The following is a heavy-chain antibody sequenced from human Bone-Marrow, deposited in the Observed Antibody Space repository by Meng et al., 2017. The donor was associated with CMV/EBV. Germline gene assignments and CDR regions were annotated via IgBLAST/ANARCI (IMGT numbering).Heavy chain of an antibody. D-gene: IGHD2-21*01. V-gene: IGHV1-69*10. Sequence: SVKVSCKASGGTFSSYAISWVRQAPGQGLEWMGGIIPIPGIANYAQKFQGRVTITADKSTSTAYMELSSLRSEDTAVYYCARGLEGCGGDCYFAFEIWGQGTMVTVSS. J-gene: IGHJ3*02. CDR1: GGTFSSYA. CDR2: IIPIPGIA. CDR3: ARGLEGCGGDCYFAFEI.